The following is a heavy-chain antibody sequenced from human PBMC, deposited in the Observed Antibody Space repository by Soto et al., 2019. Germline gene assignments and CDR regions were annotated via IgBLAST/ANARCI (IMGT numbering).Heavy chain of an antibody. CDR3: ARAPTTVVIMGREIWFDP. D-gene: IGHD4-17*01. J-gene: IGHJ5*02. V-gene: IGHV4-38-2*01. CDR1: GYSISSGYY. CDR2: IYHSGST. Sequence: SETLSLTCAVSGYSISSGYYWGWIRQPPGKGLEWIGSIYHSGSTYYNPSLKSRVTISVDTSKNQFSLKLSSVTAADTAVYYCARAPTTVVIMGREIWFDPWGQGTLVTGSS.